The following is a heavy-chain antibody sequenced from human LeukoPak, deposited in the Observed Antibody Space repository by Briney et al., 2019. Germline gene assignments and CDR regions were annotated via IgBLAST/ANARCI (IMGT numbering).Heavy chain of an antibody. Sequence: GGSLRLSCAASGFTFNNHWMVWVRQAPGKGLEWVANINKDGSEKFYGDSVKGRFTIPRDNAKNSLYLQMNSLRAADTAVHYCARDANWASDYWGQGTLVTVSS. D-gene: IGHD7-27*01. CDR1: GFTFNNHW. CDR3: ARDANWASDY. CDR2: INKDGSEK. V-gene: IGHV3-7*01. J-gene: IGHJ4*02.